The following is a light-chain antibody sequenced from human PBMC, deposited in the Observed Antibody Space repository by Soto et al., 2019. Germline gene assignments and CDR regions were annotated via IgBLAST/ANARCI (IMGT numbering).Light chain of an antibody. Sequence: QSVLTQPASVSGSPGQSITISCTGTSGDVCAYNYVSWYQQHPGKAPRLMIYDVSNRPSGASNRFSGSKSGNTASLTISGLQAEDEADYYCSSFTNTYSYVFGTGTKLTVL. J-gene: IGLJ1*01. V-gene: IGLV2-14*01. CDR2: DVS. CDR3: SSFTNTYSYV. CDR1: SGDVCAYNY.